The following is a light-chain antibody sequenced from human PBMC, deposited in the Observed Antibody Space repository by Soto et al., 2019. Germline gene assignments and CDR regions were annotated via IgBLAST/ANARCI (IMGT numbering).Light chain of an antibody. Sequence: MQLRQSPSSLSASVGNRVTITCRASQSISSWLAWYQQKPGKAPKLLIYDASSLESGVPSRFSGSGSGTEFTLTISSMQPDDFANYYCQQYNSYSWTFGQGTKVDIK. J-gene: IGKJ1*01. CDR2: DAS. CDR3: QQYNSYSWT. V-gene: IGKV1-5*01. CDR1: QSISSW.